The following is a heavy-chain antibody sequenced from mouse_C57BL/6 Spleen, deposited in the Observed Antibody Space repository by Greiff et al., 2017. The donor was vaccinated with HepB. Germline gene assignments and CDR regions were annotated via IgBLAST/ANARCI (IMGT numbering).Heavy chain of an antibody. J-gene: IGHJ2*01. CDR2: IDPSDSYT. CDR1: GYTFTSYW. V-gene: IGHV1-69*01. Sequence: VQLQHPGAELVMPGASVKLSCKASGYTFTSYWMHWVKQRPGQGLEWIGEIDPSDSYTNYNQKFKGKSTLTVDKSSSTAYMQLSSLTSEDSAVYYCASEVGYWGQGTTLTVSS. D-gene: IGHD1-3*01. CDR3: ASEVGY.